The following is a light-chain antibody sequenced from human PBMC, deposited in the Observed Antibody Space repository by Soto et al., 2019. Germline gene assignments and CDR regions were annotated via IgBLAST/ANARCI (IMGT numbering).Light chain of an antibody. J-gene: IGKJ4*01. CDR2: AAS. CDR3: LQHNTYPLT. Sequence: DIQMTQSPSSLSASVGDRVTITCRSSQAIRNDVAWYQHKSGQAPTRLIYAASSLQSGVPSRFTGSGSGTEFTLAISSLQPEDFATYYCLQHNTYPLTFGGGTKV. CDR1: QAIRND. V-gene: IGKV1-17*01.